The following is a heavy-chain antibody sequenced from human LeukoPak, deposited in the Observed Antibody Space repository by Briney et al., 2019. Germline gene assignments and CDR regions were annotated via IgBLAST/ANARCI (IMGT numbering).Heavy chain of an antibody. J-gene: IGHJ4*02. CDR2: IWYDGNNK. V-gene: IGHV3-33*01. CDR1: GFTFSSYG. D-gene: IGHD3-22*01. Sequence: GGSLRLSCAASGFTFSSYGMHWVRQAPGKGLEWVAVIWYDGNNKYYADSVKGRFTISRDNSKNTLYLQMNSLRAEDTAVYYCASGVIVVAPIDYWGQGTLVTVSS. CDR3: ASGVIVVAPIDY.